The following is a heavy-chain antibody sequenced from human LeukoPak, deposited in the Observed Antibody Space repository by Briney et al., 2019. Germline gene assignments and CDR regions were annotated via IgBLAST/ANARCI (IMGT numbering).Heavy chain of an antibody. CDR1: GGSISSYY. CDR3: ARSGGNYYDSSAFDI. J-gene: IGHJ3*02. Sequence: SETLSLTCAVSGGSISSYYWSWIRQPAGKGLEWIGRIYTSGSTNYNPSLKSRVTMSVDTSKNQFSLKLSSVTAADTAVYYCARSGGNYYDSSAFDIWGQGTMVTVSS. CDR2: IYTSGST. V-gene: IGHV4-4*07. D-gene: IGHD3-22*01.